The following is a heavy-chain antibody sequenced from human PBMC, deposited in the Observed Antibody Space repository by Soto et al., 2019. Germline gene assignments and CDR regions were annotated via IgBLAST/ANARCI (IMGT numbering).Heavy chain of an antibody. Sequence: QITLKESGPTLVKPTQTLTLTCTFSAFSLSTSGVGVGWIRQPPGKALEWLTFIYWDDDKRYSPSLKSRLTSTKDTSKIQVVLTMTNMDPVDTATYYCARLVAAGITYYFDSWGQGTLVTVSS. CDR3: ARLVAAGITYYFDS. J-gene: IGHJ4*02. V-gene: IGHV2-5*02. CDR1: AFSLSTSGVG. D-gene: IGHD2-21*01. CDR2: IYWDDDK.